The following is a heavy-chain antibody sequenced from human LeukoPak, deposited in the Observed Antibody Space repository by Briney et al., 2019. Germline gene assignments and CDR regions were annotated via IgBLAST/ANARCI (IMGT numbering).Heavy chain of an antibody. J-gene: IGHJ4*02. D-gene: IGHD3-3*01. CDR2: ISSSSSYI. Sequence: PGGSLRLSCAASGFTFSSYSMNWVRQAPGKGLEWVSSISSSSSYIYYADSVKGRFTISRDNAKNSLYLQMNSLRAEDTAVYYCASLWSGPRDFDYWGQGTLVTVSS. CDR1: GFTFSSYS. CDR3: ASLWSGPRDFDY. V-gene: IGHV3-21*01.